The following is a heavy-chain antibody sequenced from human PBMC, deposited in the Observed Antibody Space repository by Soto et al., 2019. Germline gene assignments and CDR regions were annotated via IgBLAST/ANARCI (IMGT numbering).Heavy chain of an antibody. J-gene: IGHJ4*02. CDR2: IIPIFGTA. D-gene: IGHD3-22*01. Sequence: QVQLVQSGAEVKKPGSSVKVSCKASGGTFSSYAISWVRQAPGQGLEWMGGIIPIFGTANYAQKFQGRVTITATESTSTAYMELSSLRSEDTAVSFCAPDYYDSSGYSDEYDYWGQGTLVTVSS. V-gene: IGHV1-69*01. CDR3: APDYYDSSGYSDEYDY. CDR1: GGTFSSYA.